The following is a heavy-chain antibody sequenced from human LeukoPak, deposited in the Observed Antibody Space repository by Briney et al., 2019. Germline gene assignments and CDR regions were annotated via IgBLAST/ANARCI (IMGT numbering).Heavy chain of an antibody. CDR2: ISGSGGNT. D-gene: IGHD1-1*01. Sequence: GGSLRLSCAASGFTFSSYAMSWVRQAPGKGLEWVSTISGSGGNTYYADSVKGRFTISRDNSKNTLFLQMNSLRAEDTAIYYCAKGVQLGGYYFDYWGQGTLVTVSS. V-gene: IGHV3-23*01. J-gene: IGHJ4*02. CDR1: GFTFSSYA. CDR3: AKGVQLGGYYFDY.